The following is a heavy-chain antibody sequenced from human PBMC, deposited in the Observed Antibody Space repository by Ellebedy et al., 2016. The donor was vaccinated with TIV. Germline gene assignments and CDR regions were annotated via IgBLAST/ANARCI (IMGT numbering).Heavy chain of an antibody. CDR2: IYPGDSDT. D-gene: IGHD3-22*01. V-gene: IGHV5-51*01. J-gene: IGHJ4*02. CDR1: GYSFTSYW. Sequence: GESLKISXKGSGYSFTSYWIGWVRQMPGKGLEWMGIIYPGDSDTRYSPSFQGQVTISADKSISTAYLQWSSLKASDTAMYYCARTHYYDSSGYPYYFDYWGQGTLVTVSS. CDR3: ARTHYYDSSGYPYYFDY.